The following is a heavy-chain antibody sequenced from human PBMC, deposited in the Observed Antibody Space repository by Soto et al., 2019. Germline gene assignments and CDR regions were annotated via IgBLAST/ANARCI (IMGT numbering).Heavy chain of an antibody. CDR1: GFTFSNYA. D-gene: IGHD6-6*01. Sequence: GGSLRLSCAASGFTFSNYAMHWVRQAPGKGLEWVSVISYDGSKKCYAYSVKVRFTMSIDNSKSTLYLQMNSLRAEDTAVYYCASVQAARPIPPHNYYFYYGMDXWGQATTFTVS. CDR3: ASVQAARPIPPHNYYFYYGMDX. J-gene: IGHJ6*02. CDR2: ISYDGSKK. V-gene: IGHV3-30-3*01.